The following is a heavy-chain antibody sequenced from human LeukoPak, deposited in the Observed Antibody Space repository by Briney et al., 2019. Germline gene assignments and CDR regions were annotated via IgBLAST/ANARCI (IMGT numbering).Heavy chain of an antibody. CDR3: AGLRGKITTIDY. Sequence: GSLRLSCVASEFTFSSYWMHWVRQAPGEGLVWVSVINSDGSTTLYADSVKGRFTISRDNAKNTLYLQMNSLRAEDTAVYYCAGLRGKITTIDYWGQGTLVTVSS. J-gene: IGHJ4*02. CDR2: INSDGSTT. V-gene: IGHV3-74*03. CDR1: EFTFSSYW. D-gene: IGHD4-11*01.